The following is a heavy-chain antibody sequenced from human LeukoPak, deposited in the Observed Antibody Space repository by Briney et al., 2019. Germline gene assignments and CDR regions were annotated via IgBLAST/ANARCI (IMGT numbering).Heavy chain of an antibody. CDR3: ARVDREGIWFFYDY. V-gene: IGHV3-30*14. CDR1: GFTFSDYS. Sequence: PGRSLRLSCAASGFTFSDYSMHWVRQAPGKGLEWVAVMSYDGNNKYYADSVKGRFTISRDNSKNTLYIQMNSLRAEDTAVYYCARVDREGIWFFYDYWGQGTLVTVSS. D-gene: IGHD3/OR15-3a*01. CDR2: MSYDGNNK. J-gene: IGHJ4*02.